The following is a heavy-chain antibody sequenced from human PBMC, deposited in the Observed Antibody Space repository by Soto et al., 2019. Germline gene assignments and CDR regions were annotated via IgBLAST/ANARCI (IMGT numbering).Heavy chain of an antibody. CDR1: GYTFTNYY. CDR2: INPSGGST. Sequence: QVHLVQSGAEVAKPGASVKLSCKASGYTFTNYYIHWVRQAPGQGLEWMGIINPSGGSTSYSQKFRVRVTMTGDTSTSTVYMHLSGLTDDDTAVYFCARALTEFDYWGPGTLVTVSS. CDR3: ARALTEFDY. V-gene: IGHV1-46*01. J-gene: IGHJ4*02. D-gene: IGHD7-27*01.